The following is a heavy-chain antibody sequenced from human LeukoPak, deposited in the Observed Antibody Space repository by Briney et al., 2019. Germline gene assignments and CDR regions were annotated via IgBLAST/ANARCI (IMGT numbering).Heavy chain of an antibody. CDR2: ISSSGSTI. Sequence: PGGSLRLSCAASGFTFSDYYMSWIRQAPGKGLEWVSYISSSGSTIYYADSVKGRFTISRDNAKNPLYLQMNSLRAEDTAVYYCATFLGAYYYGSGSYYSGLPPSGYYYYMDVWGKGTTVTISS. V-gene: IGHV3-11*01. CDR1: GFTFSDYY. D-gene: IGHD3-10*01. CDR3: ATFLGAYYYGSGSYYSGLPPSGYYYYMDV. J-gene: IGHJ6*03.